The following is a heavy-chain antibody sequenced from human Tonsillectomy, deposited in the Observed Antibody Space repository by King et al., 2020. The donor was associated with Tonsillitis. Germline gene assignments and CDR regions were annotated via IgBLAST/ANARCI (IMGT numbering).Heavy chain of an antibody. D-gene: IGHD6-19*01. CDR2: ISNSGGNT. V-gene: IGHV3-23*04. CDR1: GFTFSSYA. CDR3: AKDGHSSGWYYFDY. J-gene: IGHJ4*02. Sequence: VQLVESGGGLVQPGGSLRLSCAASGFTFSSYAMSWVRQAPGKGLEWVSGISNSGGNTYYADSVKGRFTISRDNSKNTLYLQMNSLRAGDTAEYYCAKDGHSSGWYYFDYWGQGTLVTVSS.